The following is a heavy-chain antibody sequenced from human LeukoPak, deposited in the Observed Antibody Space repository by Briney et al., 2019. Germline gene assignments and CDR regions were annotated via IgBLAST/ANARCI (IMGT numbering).Heavy chain of an antibody. CDR3: AKDAYDSLFRQNYFDY. CDR1: GFTFDDYA. Sequence: PGGSLRLSCAASGFTFDDYAMHWVRQAPGKGLEWVSGISWNSGSIGYADSVEGRLTISRDNAKNSLYLQMNSLRAEDTALYYCAKDAYDSLFRQNYFDYWGQGTLVTVSS. CDR2: ISWNSGSI. J-gene: IGHJ4*02. V-gene: IGHV3-9*01. D-gene: IGHD3-22*01.